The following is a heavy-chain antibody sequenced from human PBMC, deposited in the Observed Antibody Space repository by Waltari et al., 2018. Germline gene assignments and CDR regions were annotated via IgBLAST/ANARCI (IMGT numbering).Heavy chain of an antibody. J-gene: IGHJ4*02. V-gene: IGHV1-18*01. CDR3: ARSSPGSRYSSGWYASDY. CDR1: GYTFTSYG. CDR2: ISAYNGNT. D-gene: IGHD6-19*01. Sequence: QVQLVQSGAEVKKPGASVKVSCKASGYTFTSYGTSWVRQAPGQGLEWMGWISAYNGNTNYAQKLQGRVTMTTDTSTSTAYMELRSLGSDDTAVYYCARSSPGSRYSSGWYASDYWGQGTLVTVSS.